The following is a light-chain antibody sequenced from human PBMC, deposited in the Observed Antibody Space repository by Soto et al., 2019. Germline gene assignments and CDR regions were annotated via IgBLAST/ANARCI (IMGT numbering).Light chain of an antibody. Sequence: DIQMTQSPSSLSASVGDRVTITCQASQDISNYLNWYQQKPGKAPKLLIYDASNLETGVPSRFSGSGSGTEFTLTISSLQPEDFATYYCQQLNSYPVTFGGGTKVDIK. J-gene: IGKJ4*01. CDR1: QDISNY. CDR2: DAS. V-gene: IGKV1-33*01. CDR3: QQLNSYPVT.